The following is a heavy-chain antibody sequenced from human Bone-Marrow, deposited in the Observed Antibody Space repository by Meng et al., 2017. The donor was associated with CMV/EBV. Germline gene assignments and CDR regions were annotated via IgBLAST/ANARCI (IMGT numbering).Heavy chain of an antibody. CDR3: AKGIAAAGTLGFDY. CDR1: GFTFSSYS. V-gene: IGHV3-48*04. J-gene: IGHJ4*02. D-gene: IGHD6-13*01. Sequence: GESLKISCAASGFTFSSYSMNWVRQAPGKGLEWVSYISSSSSTIYYADSVKGRFTISRDNAKNALYLQMNSLRAEDTAVYYCAKGIAAAGTLGFDYWGQGTLVTVS. CDR2: ISSSSSTI.